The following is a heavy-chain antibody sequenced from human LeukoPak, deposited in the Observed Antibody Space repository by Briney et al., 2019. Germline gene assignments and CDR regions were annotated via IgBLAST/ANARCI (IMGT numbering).Heavy chain of an antibody. CDR3: ARLTSEERDYYGSGSYYNGGPYYLDY. CDR2: IYYSGST. D-gene: IGHD3-10*01. CDR1: GGSISSSSYY. V-gene: IGHV4-39*01. J-gene: IGHJ4*02. Sequence: SETLSLTCTVSGGSISSSSYYWRWIRQPPGKGLEWIGSIYYSGSTYYNPSLKIRVTISVDTSKNQFALKLSSVTAADTAVYYCARLTSEERDYYGSGSYYNGGPYYLDYWGQGTLVTVSS.